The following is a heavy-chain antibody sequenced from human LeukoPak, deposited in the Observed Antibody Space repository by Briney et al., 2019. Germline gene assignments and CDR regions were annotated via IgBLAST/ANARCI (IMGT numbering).Heavy chain of an antibody. V-gene: IGHV5-51*01. CDR3: ARLDTVTTSNYYYGMDV. CDR2: IYPGDSDT. Sequence: PGESLKISCKGSGYSFTSYWIGWVRQMPGKGLEWMGIIYPGDSDTRYSPSFQGQVTISADKSISTAYLQWSSLKASDTAMYYCARLDTVTTSNYYYGMDVWGQGTTVTVSS. D-gene: IGHD4-17*01. J-gene: IGHJ6*02. CDR1: GYSFTSYW.